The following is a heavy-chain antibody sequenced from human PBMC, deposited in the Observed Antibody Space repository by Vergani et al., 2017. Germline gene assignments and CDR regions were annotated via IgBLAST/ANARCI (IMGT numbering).Heavy chain of an antibody. CDR1: GGSISSGSYY. J-gene: IGHJ4*02. Sequence: QVQLQQWGAGLLKPSETLSLTCAVYGGSISSGSYYWGWIRQPPGKGLEWIGSIYYSGSTYYNPSLKSRVTISVDTSKNQFSLKLSSVTAADTAVYYCARVTSRCSSTSCYRGVFDYWGQGTLVTVSS. CDR3: ARVTSRCSSTSCYRGVFDY. D-gene: IGHD2-2*02. CDR2: IYYSGST. V-gene: IGHV4-39*07.